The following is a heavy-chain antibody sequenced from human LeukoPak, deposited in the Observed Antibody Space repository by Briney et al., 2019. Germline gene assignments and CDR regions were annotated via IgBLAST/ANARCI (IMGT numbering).Heavy chain of an antibody. CDR3: AKDGGIAVAGSDYFDY. J-gene: IGHJ4*02. V-gene: IGHV3-23*01. Sequence: GGSLRLSCAASGFTFSSYAMSWVRRAPGKGLEWVSAISGSGGSTYYADSVKGRFTISRDNSKNTLYLQMNSLRAEDTAVYYCAKDGGIAVAGSDYFDYWGQGTLVTVSS. D-gene: IGHD6-19*01. CDR2: ISGSGGST. CDR1: GFTFSSYA.